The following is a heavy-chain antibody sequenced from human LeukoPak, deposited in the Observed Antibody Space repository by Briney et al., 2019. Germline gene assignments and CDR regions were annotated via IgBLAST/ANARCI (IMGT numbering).Heavy chain of an antibody. J-gene: IGHJ4*02. CDR2: IYYSGST. Sequence: PSETLSLTCTVSGGSINNYYWSWIRQPAGKGLEWIGYIYYSGSTNYNPSLKSRVTISVDTSKNQFSLKLSSVTAADTAVYYCAAGLYYYDSSGYFDYWGQGTLVTVSS. V-gene: IGHV4-59*01. D-gene: IGHD3-22*01. CDR3: AAGLYYYDSSGYFDY. CDR1: GGSINNYY.